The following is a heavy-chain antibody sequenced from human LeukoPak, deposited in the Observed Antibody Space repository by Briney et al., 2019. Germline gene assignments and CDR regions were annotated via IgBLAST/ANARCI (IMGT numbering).Heavy chain of an antibody. CDR1: GFTFSSYA. Sequence: GGSLRLSCAASGFTFSSYAMSWVRQAPGKGLEWVSAISGSGGSTYYADSVKGRFTISRDNSKNTLYLQMNSLRAEDTAVYYCANLGSGSSGWYYYYYGMDVWGQGTTVTVSS. D-gene: IGHD6-19*01. J-gene: IGHJ6*02. CDR3: ANLGSGSSGWYYYYYGMDV. V-gene: IGHV3-23*01. CDR2: ISGSGGST.